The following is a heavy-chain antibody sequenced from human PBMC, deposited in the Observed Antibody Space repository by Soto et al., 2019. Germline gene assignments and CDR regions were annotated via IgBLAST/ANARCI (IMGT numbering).Heavy chain of an antibody. CDR3: AVHGYDY. J-gene: IGHJ4*02. CDR1: GFTFSSYA. Sequence: GGPLRLSCAASGFTFSSYAMSWVRQAPGRGLDWVSAISGSGDITYSADSVKGRFTISRDNSKNTLYLQMNSLRAEDTAVYYCAVHGYDYWGQGTQVTVSS. D-gene: IGHD1-1*01. CDR2: ISGSGDIT. V-gene: IGHV3-23*01.